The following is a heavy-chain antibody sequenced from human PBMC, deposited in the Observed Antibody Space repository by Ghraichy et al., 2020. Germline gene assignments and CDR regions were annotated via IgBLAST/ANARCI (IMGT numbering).Heavy chain of an antibody. CDR1: GFTLRCYS. V-gene: IGHV3-7*01. CDR2: TKEDGSEK. CDR3: ARDVGSGWHHYGMDA. D-gene: IGHD6-19*01. J-gene: IGHJ6*02. Sequence: VGSLRLSCAASGFTLRCYSMSWVRQAPGQGLEWVANTKEDGSEKNYVDSVKGRFTISRDNAKNSLYLQMNSLRAEDTAVYYCARDVGSGWHHYGMDAWGPGAPVTVPS.